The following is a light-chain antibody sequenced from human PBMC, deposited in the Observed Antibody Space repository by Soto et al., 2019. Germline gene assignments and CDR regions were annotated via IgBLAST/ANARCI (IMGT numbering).Light chain of an antibody. CDR1: QSVSTW. J-gene: IGKJ1*01. CDR2: MAS. Sequence: DIQNTESPSTLSASVGERVTITCRASQSVSTWLAWYQQNPGKAPQVLISMASTLESGVPSRFSGSGSGTEFTLTISSLQPDDFATSYCQPYKSHYPCTFGQRTTV. CDR3: QPYKSHYPCT. V-gene: IGKV1-5*03.